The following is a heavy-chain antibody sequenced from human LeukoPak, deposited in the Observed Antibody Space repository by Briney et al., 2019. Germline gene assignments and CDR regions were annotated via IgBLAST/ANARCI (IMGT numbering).Heavy chain of an antibody. Sequence: GGSLRLSCAASGFTFSSYAMHWVRQAPGKGLEWVAVISYDGSNKYYADSVKGRFTISRDNSKNTLYPQMNSLRAEDTAVYYCARDFWDIVVVPAAPHYYFDYWGQGTLVTVSS. J-gene: IGHJ4*02. V-gene: IGHV3-30-3*01. CDR2: ISYDGSNK. CDR1: GFTFSSYA. CDR3: ARDFWDIVVVPAAPHYYFDY. D-gene: IGHD2-2*01.